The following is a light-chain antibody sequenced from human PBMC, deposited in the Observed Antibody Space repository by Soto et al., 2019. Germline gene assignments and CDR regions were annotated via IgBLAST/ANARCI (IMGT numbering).Light chain of an antibody. Sequence: QSVMTQPPSVSAAPGQKVTISCSGSSSIIGGNSVSWYQQLPGTAPKLLNYDDNKRPSGIPDRFSGSKSGTSATLGITGFQTGDEADYYCGSWDSSLSAYVFGTGTKVTVL. V-gene: IGLV1-51*01. J-gene: IGLJ1*01. CDR1: SSIIGGNS. CDR3: GSWDSSLSAYV. CDR2: DDN.